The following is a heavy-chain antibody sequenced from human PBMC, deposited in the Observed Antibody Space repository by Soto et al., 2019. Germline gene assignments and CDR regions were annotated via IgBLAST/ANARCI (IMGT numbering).Heavy chain of an antibody. Sequence: QLQLQESGSGLVKPSQTLSLTCAVSGGSISSGGYSWSWIRQPPGKGLEWIGYIYHSGSPYYNPSRKSRVTIAVDRSKNQFSLKLSSVTAADTAVYCCAAGGGLPRYYWGQGTLVTVSS. CDR3: AAGGGLPRYY. J-gene: IGHJ4*02. CDR1: GGSISSGGYS. D-gene: IGHD5-12*01. CDR2: IYHSGSP. V-gene: IGHV4-30-2*01.